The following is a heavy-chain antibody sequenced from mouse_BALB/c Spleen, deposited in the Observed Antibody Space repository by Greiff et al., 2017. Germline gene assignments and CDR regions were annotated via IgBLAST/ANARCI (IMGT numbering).Heavy chain of an antibody. D-gene: IGHD1-1*01. Sequence: DVKLVESGGGLVQPGGSLKLSCAASGFTFSSYGMSWVRQTPDKRLELVATINSNGGSTYYPDSVKGRFTISRDNAKNTLYLQMSSLKSEDTAMYYCARYGSSWNWYFDVWGAGTTVTVSS. CDR1: GFTFSSYG. V-gene: IGHV5-6-3*01. CDR2: INSNGGST. J-gene: IGHJ1*01. CDR3: ARYGSSWNWYFDV.